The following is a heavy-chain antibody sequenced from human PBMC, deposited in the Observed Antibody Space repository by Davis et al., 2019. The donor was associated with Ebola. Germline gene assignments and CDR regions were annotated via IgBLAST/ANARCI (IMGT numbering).Heavy chain of an antibody. CDR2: INHSGST. V-gene: IGHV4-61*08. D-gene: IGHD3-22*01. CDR1: GGSVSSGGYY. J-gene: IGHJ5*02. CDR3: ARIPYRGFTYRSGYHNWFDP. Sequence: MPSETLSLTCSVSGGSVSSGGYYWNWIRQPPGKGLEWIGEINHSGSTKYNPSLQSPVTISVDPSQNQFSLKLSSVTPPDTAVYYLARIPYRGFTYRSGYHNWFDPWGQGTLVTVSS.